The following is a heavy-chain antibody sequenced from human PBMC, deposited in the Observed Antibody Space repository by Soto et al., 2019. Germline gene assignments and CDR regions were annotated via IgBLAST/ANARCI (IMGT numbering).Heavy chain of an antibody. J-gene: IGHJ6*02. D-gene: IGHD3-3*01. CDR1: GYTFTGNY. V-gene: IGHV1-2*02. CDR2: VNPDNGGT. Sequence: ASVKVSCKASGYTFTGNYIHWVRQAPGQGLEWMGWVNPDNGGTTSAEKFQGRVTMTRDTSVTTAYMELYRLTSDDTAVYYCARDPRPPSGWLGFWEYGMDVWGQGATVTVSS. CDR3: ARDPRPPSGWLGFWEYGMDV.